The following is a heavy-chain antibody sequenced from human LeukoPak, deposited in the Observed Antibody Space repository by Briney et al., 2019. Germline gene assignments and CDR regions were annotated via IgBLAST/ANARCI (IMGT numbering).Heavy chain of an antibody. Sequence: SETLSLTCNVSGGSISSYYWSWIRQPPGKGLEWIGYIYYSGSTNYNPSLKSRVTISVDTSKNQFSLKLSSVTAADTAVYYCARDRSLVVGRYFDYWGQGTLVTVSS. CDR1: GGSISSYY. CDR3: ARDRSLVVGRYFDY. D-gene: IGHD3-22*01. J-gene: IGHJ4*02. V-gene: IGHV4-59*01. CDR2: IYYSGST.